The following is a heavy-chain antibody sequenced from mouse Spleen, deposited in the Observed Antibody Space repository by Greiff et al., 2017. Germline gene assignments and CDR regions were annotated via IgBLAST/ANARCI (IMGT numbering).Heavy chain of an antibody. D-gene: IGHD1-2*01. CDR2: IYPGGGYT. CDR3: ARPTATDYYAMDY. Sequence: QVQLKESGAELVRPGTSVKISCKASGYTFTNYWLGWVKQRPGHGLEWIGDIYPGGGYTNYNEKFKGKATLTADTSSSTAYMQLSSLTSEDSAVYFCARPTATDYYAMDYWGQGTSVTVSS. J-gene: IGHJ4*01. V-gene: IGHV1-63*02. CDR1: GYTFTNYW.